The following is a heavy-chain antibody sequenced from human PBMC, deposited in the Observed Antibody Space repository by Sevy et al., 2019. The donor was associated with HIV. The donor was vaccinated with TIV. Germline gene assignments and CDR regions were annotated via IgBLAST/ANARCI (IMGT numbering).Heavy chain of an antibody. D-gene: IGHD2-21*02. CDR2: IYSGGGT. CDR1: GFTVRSSH. V-gene: IGHV3-66*01. J-gene: IGHJ4*01. CDR3: ARGGGSYCGVDCTRDFDS. Sequence: GGSLRLSCAVSGFTVRSSHMTWIRQAPGEGLEWVSIIYSGGGTYLSDSVRGRFTISRDNSKNTLFLQMNSLRAEDTAVYYCARGGGSYCGVDCTRDFDSWGQGTLVTVSS.